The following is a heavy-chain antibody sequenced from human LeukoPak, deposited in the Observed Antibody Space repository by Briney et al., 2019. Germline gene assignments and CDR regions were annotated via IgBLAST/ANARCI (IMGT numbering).Heavy chain of an antibody. J-gene: IGHJ5*02. CDR3: ATALHFRIAAGWFDP. CDR1: GYTLTELS. D-gene: IGHD6-13*01. CDR2: FDPADGET. Sequence: ASVKVSCKVSGYTLTELSMHWVRQAPGKGLEWMGGFDPADGETIYAQKFQGRVTMTEDTSTDTAYMELSSLRSEDTAVYYCATALHFRIAAGWFDPWGQGTLVTVSS. V-gene: IGHV1-24*01.